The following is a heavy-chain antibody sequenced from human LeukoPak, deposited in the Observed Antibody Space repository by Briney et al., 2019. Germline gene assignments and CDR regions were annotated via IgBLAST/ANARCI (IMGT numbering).Heavy chain of an antibody. CDR3: AKVLLARAYYYGMDV. CDR1: GFTFSSSA. J-gene: IGHJ6*02. CDR2: ISGSGGST. V-gene: IGHV3-23*01. D-gene: IGHD2-15*01. Sequence: GGSPRLSCAASGFTFSSSAMSWVRQAPGKGLEWVSAISGSGGSTYYADSVKGRFTISRDNSKNTLYLQMNSLRVEDTAVYYCAKVLLARAYYYGMDVWGQGTTVTVSS.